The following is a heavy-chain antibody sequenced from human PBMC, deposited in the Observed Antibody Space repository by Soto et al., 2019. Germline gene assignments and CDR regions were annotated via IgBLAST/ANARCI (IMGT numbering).Heavy chain of an antibody. D-gene: IGHD3-10*01. CDR3: ARDGYDGSGSPYPAY. Sequence: TSETLSLTCSVSGGSMSEYFRSWIRQSPGKGLEWIGYIYYLGSTDYNPSLKSRVTISVDTSKRQFSLRLTSVTAAGTAVYYCARDGYDGSGSPYPAYWGPGTQVTVSS. CDR1: GGSMSEYF. CDR2: IYYLGST. J-gene: IGHJ4*02. V-gene: IGHV4-59*01.